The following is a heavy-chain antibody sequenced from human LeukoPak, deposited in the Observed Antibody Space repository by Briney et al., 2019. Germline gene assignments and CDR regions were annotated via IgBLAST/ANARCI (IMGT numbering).Heavy chain of an antibody. Sequence: GGSLRLSRAASAFSFSNYGMHWVRQAPGKGLEWVALIWYDGSNRYYADSVKGRFTISRDNSKNTLYVQMNSLRAEDTAVYYCARRADDAFDIWGQGTMVTVSS. CDR2: IWYDGSNR. CDR3: ARRADDAFDI. CDR1: AFSFSNYG. V-gene: IGHV3-33*01. J-gene: IGHJ3*02.